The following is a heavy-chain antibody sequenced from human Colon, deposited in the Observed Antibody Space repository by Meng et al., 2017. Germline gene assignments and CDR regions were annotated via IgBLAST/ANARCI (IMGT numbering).Heavy chain of an antibody. CDR3: ARVRRSGDDFDY. CDR1: GGSISTGGYY. CDR2: IYYSGST. V-gene: IGHV4-31*01. D-gene: IGHD1-26*01. Sequence: QVQLQEEGPGLVKPSQTLSLTCTVSGGSISTGGYYWSWIRQLPGKGLEWIGYIYYSGSTYYNPSLRSLVSISVDTSKNQFSLRLTSVTAADTAVYYCARVRRSGDDFDYWGQGTLVTVSS. J-gene: IGHJ4*02.